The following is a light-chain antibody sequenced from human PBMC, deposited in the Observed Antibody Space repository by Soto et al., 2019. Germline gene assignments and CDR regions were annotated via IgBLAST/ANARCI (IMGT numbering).Light chain of an antibody. Sequence: QSVLTQPASVSGSPGQSITISCTGTSSDVGGYNYVSWYQQHPGKAPKLMIFEVSNRPSGVSIRFSGSKSGNTASLTISGLQTEDEADYYCTSYTSSSTPFVFGTGTKLTVL. J-gene: IGLJ1*01. V-gene: IGLV2-14*03. CDR3: TSYTSSSTPFV. CDR1: SSDVGGYNY. CDR2: EVS.